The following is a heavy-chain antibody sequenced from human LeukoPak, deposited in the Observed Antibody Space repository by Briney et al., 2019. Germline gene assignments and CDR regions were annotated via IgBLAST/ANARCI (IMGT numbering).Heavy chain of an antibody. CDR1: GYTFTSYG. J-gene: IGHJ4*02. D-gene: IGHD1-26*01. CDR2: ISAYNGNT. V-gene: IGHV1-18*01. Sequence: ASVKVSCKASGYTFTSYGISWVRQAPGQGLEWMGWISAYNGNTNYAQKLQGRVTMTTDTSTSTAYMELRSLRSDDTAVYYCARDRRMEWELGRIDYWGQGTLVTASS. CDR3: ARDRRMEWELGRIDY.